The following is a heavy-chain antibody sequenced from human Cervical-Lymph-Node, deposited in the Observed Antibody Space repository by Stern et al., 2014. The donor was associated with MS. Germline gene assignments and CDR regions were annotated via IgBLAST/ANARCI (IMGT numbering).Heavy chain of an antibody. V-gene: IGHV3-21*06. D-gene: IGHD3-10*01. Sequence: QLVQSGGGLVKPGGSLRLSCAASGFTFTDSAINWVRQAPGKGLEWLSSISSSGGYIFYADSAKGRFTISRDNARNSVYLQMSSLRAEDTAVYYCARVKNPSGSYYHGVDVWGQGTTVTVSS. CDR2: ISSSGGYI. CDR3: ARVKNPSGSYYHGVDV. CDR1: GFTFTDSA. J-gene: IGHJ6*02.